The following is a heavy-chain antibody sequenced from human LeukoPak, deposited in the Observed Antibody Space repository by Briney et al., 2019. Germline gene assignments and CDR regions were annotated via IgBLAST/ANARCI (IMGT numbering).Heavy chain of an antibody. Sequence: GGSLRLSCAASGFTFSTYIMNWVRQTPGKGLEWVSSIGTSTSYIYYADSVKGRFTISRDNAKNSLYLQMNSLRAEDTAVYYCASQAYGLFDYWGQGTLVTVSS. CDR1: GFTFSTYI. CDR3: ASQAYGLFDY. D-gene: IGHD3-16*01. J-gene: IGHJ4*02. CDR2: IGTSTSYI. V-gene: IGHV3-21*01.